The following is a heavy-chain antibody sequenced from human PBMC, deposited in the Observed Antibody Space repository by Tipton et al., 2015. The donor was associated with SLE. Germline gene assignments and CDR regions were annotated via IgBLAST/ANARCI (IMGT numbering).Heavy chain of an antibody. J-gene: IGHJ4*02. CDR1: GYTFSSHG. CDR3: AIAVAGTLFFDY. D-gene: IGHD6-19*01. V-gene: IGHV1-18*01. CDR2: ISAYNGNT. Sequence: QLVQSGAELKKPGASVKVSCKASGYTFSSHGISWVRQAPGQGLEWMGWISAYNGNTDYAQKLQGRVTMTTDTSTSTAYMELRSLRSEDTAVYYCAIAVAGTLFFDYWGQGALVTVSS.